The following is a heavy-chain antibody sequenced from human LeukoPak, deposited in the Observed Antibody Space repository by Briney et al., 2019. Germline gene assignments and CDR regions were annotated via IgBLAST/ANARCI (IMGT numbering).Heavy chain of an antibody. J-gene: IGHJ4*02. CDR2: IYYIGST. CDR3: ARAPQDGSNWSHYFDH. Sequence: SETLSLTCTVSGGSISTYYWSWIRQPPGKRLEWIGYIYYIGSTNYNPSLNNRVTISIDRSRNQFSLKLNSVTPADTAVYYCARAPQDGSNWSHYFDHWGRGALVTVSS. D-gene: IGHD6-13*01. CDR1: GGSISTYY. V-gene: IGHV4-59*01.